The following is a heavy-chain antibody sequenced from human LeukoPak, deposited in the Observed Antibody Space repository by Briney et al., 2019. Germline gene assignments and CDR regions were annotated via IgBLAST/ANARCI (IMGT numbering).Heavy chain of an antibody. J-gene: IGHJ3*02. D-gene: IGHD3-3*01. Sequence: ASVKVSCKASGYTFTSYGISWVRQAPGQGLEWMGWISAYNGNTNYAQKLQGRVTMTTDTSTSTAYMELRSLRSDDTAVYYCARVLGRITIFGVVVDAFDIWGQGTMVTVSS. V-gene: IGHV1-18*01. CDR2: ISAYNGNT. CDR3: ARVLGRITIFGVVVDAFDI. CDR1: GYTFTSYG.